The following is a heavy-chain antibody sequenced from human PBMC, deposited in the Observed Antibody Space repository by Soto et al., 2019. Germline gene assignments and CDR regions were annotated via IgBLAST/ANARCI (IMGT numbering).Heavy chain of an antibody. D-gene: IGHD1-26*01. CDR2: SIPGRGNI. CDR1: GYTFTSHT. Sequence: ASVKVSCKASGYTFTSHTVHWVRQAPGQRLEWMGWSIPGRGNIDYSQNFQGRVTMTSDTSASTAYMELNNLRSEDTAIYYCARENTPQSGSFYDYWGQGXLVTVSS. J-gene: IGHJ4*02. V-gene: IGHV1-3*01. CDR3: ARENTPQSGSFYDY.